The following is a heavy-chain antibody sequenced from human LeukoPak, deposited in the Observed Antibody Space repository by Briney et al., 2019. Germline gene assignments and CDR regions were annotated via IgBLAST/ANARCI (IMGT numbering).Heavy chain of an antibody. D-gene: IGHD3-22*01. Sequence: GGSLRLSCAASGFIFTNYAMYWVRQAPGKGLEWVSVILGSGDDTFYADSVKGRFTISRDNSKNTLYLQMNSLRAEDTAVYYCASNYYDSNSFDYWGQGTLVTVSS. CDR1: GFIFTNYA. CDR2: ILGSGDDT. J-gene: IGHJ4*02. CDR3: ASNYYDSNSFDY. V-gene: IGHV3-23*01.